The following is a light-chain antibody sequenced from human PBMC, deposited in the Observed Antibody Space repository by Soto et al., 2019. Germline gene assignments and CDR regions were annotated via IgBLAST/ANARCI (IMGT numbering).Light chain of an antibody. V-gene: IGLV2-23*02. CDR2: EVS. Sequence: QSALTQPASVSGAPGQSITISCTGTSSDVGSKNLVSWYQQHPGEAPKLMIYEVSKRPSGVSNRFSGSKSGNTASLTISGLQAEDEADYYCCSYAGSSTLYVFGTGTKVTVL. J-gene: IGLJ1*01. CDR3: CSYAGSSTLYV. CDR1: SSDVGSKNL.